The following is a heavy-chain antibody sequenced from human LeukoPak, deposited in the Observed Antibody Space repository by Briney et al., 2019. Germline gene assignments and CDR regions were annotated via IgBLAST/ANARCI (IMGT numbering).Heavy chain of an antibody. D-gene: IGHD2-8*01. V-gene: IGHV3-7*04. J-gene: IGHJ6*02. CDR3: ARGYSANGHCTNGVCYTGPYYYYGMDV. Sequence: TGGSLRLSCSASGFSLSDYGMSWVRQAPGKGLEWVANIKQDGSEKYYVDSVKGRFTISRDNAKNSLYLQMNSLRAEDAAVYYCARGYSANGHCTNGVCYTGPYYYYGMDVWGQGTTVTVSS. CDR2: IKQDGSEK. CDR1: GFSLSDYG.